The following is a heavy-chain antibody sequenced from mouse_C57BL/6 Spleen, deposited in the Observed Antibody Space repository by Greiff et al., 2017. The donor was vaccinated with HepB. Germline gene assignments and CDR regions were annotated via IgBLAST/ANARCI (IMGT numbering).Heavy chain of an antibody. J-gene: IGHJ2*01. CDR1: GYTFTDYE. CDR3: TRGKYSKGYFDY. CDR2: IDPETGGT. D-gene: IGHD2-5*01. Sequence: QVQLKESGAELVRPGASVTLSCKASGYTFTDYEMHWVKQTPVHGLEWIGAIDPETGGTAYNQKFKGKAILTADKSSSTAYMELRSLTSEDSAVYYCTRGKYSKGYFDYWGQGTTLTVSS. V-gene: IGHV1-15*01.